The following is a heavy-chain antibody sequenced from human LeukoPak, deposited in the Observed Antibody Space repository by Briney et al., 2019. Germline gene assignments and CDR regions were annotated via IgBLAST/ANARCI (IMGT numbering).Heavy chain of an antibody. CDR1: GYTFTSYG. J-gene: IGHJ5*02. Sequence: ASVKVSCKASGYTFTSYGISWVRQAPGHGLEWMGWISAYNGNTNYAQKLQGRGTMTTDTSTSTAYMELRSLRSDDTAVYYCAREKVVGSGGEGWFDPWGQGTLVTVSS. V-gene: IGHV1-18*01. CDR2: ISAYNGNT. CDR3: AREKVVGSGGEGWFDP. D-gene: IGHD6-19*01.